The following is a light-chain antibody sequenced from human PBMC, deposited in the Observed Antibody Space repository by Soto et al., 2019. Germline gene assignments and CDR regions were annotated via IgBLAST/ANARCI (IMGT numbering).Light chain of an antibody. CDR2: EVS. CDR3: SSYTSISTYV. CDR1: SSDVGGYNY. J-gene: IGLJ1*01. V-gene: IGLV2-14*01. Sequence: QSALTQPAAVSGSPGQSITISCTGTSSDVGGYNYVSWYQQHPGKAPKLMISEVSNRPSGVSNRFSGSKSANTACLTISGLQAEDEADYYCSSYTSISTYVFGTRTKLTVL.